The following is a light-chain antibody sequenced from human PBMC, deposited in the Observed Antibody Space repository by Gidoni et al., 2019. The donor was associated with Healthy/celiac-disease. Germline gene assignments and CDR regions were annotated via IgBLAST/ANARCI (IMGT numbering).Light chain of an antibody. CDR3: QQYGSSPQT. V-gene: IGKV3-20*01. CDR1: QSVSSSY. Sequence: EIVLTQSPGTLSLSPGERATLSCRASQSVSSSYLAWYQKKPGQAPRLLIYGASSRATGIPDRFSGSGSGTDFTLTISRLEPGDFAVCYCQQYGSSPQTFGQGTKVEIK. CDR2: GAS. J-gene: IGKJ1*01.